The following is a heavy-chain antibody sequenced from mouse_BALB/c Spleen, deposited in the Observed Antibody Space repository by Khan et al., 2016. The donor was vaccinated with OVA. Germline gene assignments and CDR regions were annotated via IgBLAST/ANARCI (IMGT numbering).Heavy chain of an antibody. CDR1: GDSITSGY. Sequence: EVQLQESGPSLVKPSQTLSLTCSVTGDSITSGYWCWIRKSPGNKLEYMGYILYSGSTYYNPSLKSRISITRHTSQNQYYLLLNSVTTEETATYYCARSTYRYAFAYWGQGTLVTVAA. CDR3: ARSTYRYAFAY. CDR2: ILYSGST. D-gene: IGHD2-14*01. V-gene: IGHV3-8*02. J-gene: IGHJ3*01.